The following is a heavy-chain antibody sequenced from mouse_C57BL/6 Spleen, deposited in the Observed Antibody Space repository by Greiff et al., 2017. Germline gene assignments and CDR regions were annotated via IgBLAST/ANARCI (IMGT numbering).Heavy chain of an antibody. Sequence: DVKLVESGGGLVKPGGSLKLSCAASGFTFSDYGMHWVRQAPEKGLEWVAYISRGSSTIYYADTVKGRFTISRDNAKNTLFLHMTRLRSADTAMYYCARGNYSNYEAMDYWGQGTSVTVSS. CDR1: GFTFSDYG. CDR3: ARGNYSNYEAMDY. V-gene: IGHV5-17*01. J-gene: IGHJ4*01. CDR2: ISRGSSTI. D-gene: IGHD2-5*01.